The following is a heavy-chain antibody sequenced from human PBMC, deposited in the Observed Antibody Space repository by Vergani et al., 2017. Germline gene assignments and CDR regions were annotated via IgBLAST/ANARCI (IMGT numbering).Heavy chain of an antibody. D-gene: IGHD3-16*02. CDR3: AKGTKGSYRYAY. V-gene: IGHV3-23*01. CDR1: GFTFSSYA. Sequence: ELQLLESGGGLVQPGGSLRLSCAASGFTFSSYAMSWVRQAPGKGLEWVSAISGSGGSTYYADSVKGRFTISRDNSKNTLYLQMNSLRAEDTAVYYCAKGTKGSYRYAYWGQGTLVTVSS. CDR2: ISGSGGST. J-gene: IGHJ4*02.